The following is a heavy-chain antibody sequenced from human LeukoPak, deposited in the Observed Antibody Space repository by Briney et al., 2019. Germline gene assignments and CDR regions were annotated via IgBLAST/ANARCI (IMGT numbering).Heavy chain of an antibody. J-gene: IGHJ3*02. Sequence: GGSLRLSCAASGFTFSNAWMSWVRQAPGKGLEWGGRIKSKTDGCTTDYAAAVKDRFTIARDDSKIRVYLQVNSLKTEDTAVYYCTTDVITYYYDSSGYYPKNDAFDIWGQGTMVTVSS. D-gene: IGHD3-22*01. CDR1: GFTFSNAW. CDR2: IKSKTDGCTT. CDR3: TTDVITYYYDSSGYYPKNDAFDI. V-gene: IGHV3-15*01.